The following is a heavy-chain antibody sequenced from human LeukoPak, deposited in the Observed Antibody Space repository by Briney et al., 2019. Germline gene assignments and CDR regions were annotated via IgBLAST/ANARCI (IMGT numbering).Heavy chain of an antibody. D-gene: IGHD6-13*01. CDR2: INPSGGST. J-gene: IGHJ4*02. Sequence: ASVKVSCKASGYTFTSHYMHWVRQAPGQGLEGMGIINPSGGSTSYAQKFQGRVTMTRDMSTSTVYMELSSLRSEDTAVYYCATQPVNLSSSPLSYWGQGTLVTVSS. V-gene: IGHV1-46*01. CDR3: ATQPVNLSSSPLSY. CDR1: GYTFTSHY.